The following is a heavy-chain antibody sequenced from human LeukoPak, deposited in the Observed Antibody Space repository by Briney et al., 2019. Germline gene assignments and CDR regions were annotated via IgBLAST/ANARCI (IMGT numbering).Heavy chain of an antibody. J-gene: IGHJ4*02. CDR1: GFTFDTYD. Sequence: GGSLRLSCAASGFTFDTYDMHWVRQAPGKGLEWVAFIRYDGTNKYYADYVKGRFTISRDNSKNTLYLQMNSPRPEDTAVYYCAKGGAYYDSSGNYFDYWGQGTLVTVSS. V-gene: IGHV3-30*02. CDR2: IRYDGTNK. CDR3: AKGGAYYDSSGNYFDY. D-gene: IGHD3-22*01.